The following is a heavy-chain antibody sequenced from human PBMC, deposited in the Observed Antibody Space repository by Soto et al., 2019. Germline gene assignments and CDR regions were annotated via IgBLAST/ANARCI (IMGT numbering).Heavy chain of an antibody. Sequence: PSETLSLTCGLSGSLPVGSLSTYFWTWIRQPPGKGLEWTGEINHSGSPNYSPSRRGRVTISLDTSKKQFSLNLSSVTAADTAVYFCARARFSQWSQDYYGLDVWGQGTTVTVSS. D-gene: IGHD3-3*01. CDR2: INHSGSP. CDR1: GSLPVGSLSTYF. J-gene: IGHJ6*02. V-gene: IGHV4-34*01. CDR3: ARARFSQWSQDYYGLDV.